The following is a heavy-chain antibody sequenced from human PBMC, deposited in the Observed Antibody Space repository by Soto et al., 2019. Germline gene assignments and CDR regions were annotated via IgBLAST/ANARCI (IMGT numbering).Heavy chain of an antibody. V-gene: IGHV1-69*13. CDR2: IIPIFGTA. CDR1: GGTFSSYA. CDR3: ARVRTGYCTNGVCYANSFDY. D-gene: IGHD2-8*01. J-gene: IGHJ4*02. Sequence: SVKVSCKASGGTFSSYAISWVRQAPGQGLEWMGGIIPIFGTANYAQKFQGRVTITADESTSTAYMELSSLRSEDTAVYYCARVRTGYCTNGVCYANSFDYWGQGTLVTVSS.